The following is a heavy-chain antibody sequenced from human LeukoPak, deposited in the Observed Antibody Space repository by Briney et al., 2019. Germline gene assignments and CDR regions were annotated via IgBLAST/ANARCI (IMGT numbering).Heavy chain of an antibody. Sequence: PGGSLRLSCAASGFTFSSYGMHWVRQAPGKGLEWVAVISYDGSNKYYADSAKGRFTISRDNSKNTLYLQMNSLRAEDTAVYYCAKPGDYYDSSGYYFDYWGQGTLVTVSS. CDR1: GFTFSSYG. D-gene: IGHD3-22*01. CDR3: AKPGDYYDSSGYYFDY. V-gene: IGHV3-30*18. J-gene: IGHJ4*02. CDR2: ISYDGSNK.